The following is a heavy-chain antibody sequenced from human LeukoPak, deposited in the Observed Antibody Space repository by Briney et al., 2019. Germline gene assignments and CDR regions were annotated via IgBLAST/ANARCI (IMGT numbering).Heavy chain of an antibody. J-gene: IGHJ4*02. D-gene: IGHD6-13*01. V-gene: IGHV3-23*01. Sequence: GGSLRLSCAASGFTFSSYAMSWVRQAPGKGLEWVSAISGSGGSTYYADSVKGRFTISRDNSKDTLYLQMNSLRAEDTAVYYCAKGLRTTIAAAGTHFDYWGQGTLVTVSS. CDR3: AKGLRTTIAAAGTHFDY. CDR2: ISGSGGST. CDR1: GFTFSSYA.